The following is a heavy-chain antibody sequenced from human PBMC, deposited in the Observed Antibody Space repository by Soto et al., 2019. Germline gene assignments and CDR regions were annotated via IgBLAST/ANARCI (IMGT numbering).Heavy chain of an antibody. CDR3: ARTIAAAGPFGY. Sequence: PSETLSLTCAVYGGSFSGYYWSWIRQPPGKGLEWIGEINHSGSTNYNPSLKSRVTISVDTSKNQFSLKLSSVTAADTAVYYCARTIAAAGPFGYWGQGTLVTVS. CDR2: INHSGST. V-gene: IGHV4-34*01. J-gene: IGHJ4*02. D-gene: IGHD6-13*01. CDR1: GGSFSGYY.